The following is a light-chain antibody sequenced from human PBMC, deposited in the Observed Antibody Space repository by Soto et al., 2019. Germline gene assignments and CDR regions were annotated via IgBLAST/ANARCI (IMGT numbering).Light chain of an antibody. V-gene: IGKV3-15*01. J-gene: IGKJ1*01. CDR1: QTLRRT. CDR2: DAS. CDR3: QQYTSWPHT. Sequence: EIVLMQSPATLSLSPGERATLSCRASQTLRRTYIAWYQQKPGQAPRLLIYDASTRATDIPARFSGSGSGTEFTLTIGSLESEEFALYYCQQYTSWPHTSGQGTKVDIK.